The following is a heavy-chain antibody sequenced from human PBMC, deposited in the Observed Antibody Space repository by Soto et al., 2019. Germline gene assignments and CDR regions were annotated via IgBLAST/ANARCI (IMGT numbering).Heavy chain of an antibody. CDR2: INGDGTDT. CDR3: AREVGRGSGSYYLDY. D-gene: IGHD3-16*01. CDR1: GFTFSMYW. V-gene: IGHV3-74*03. Sequence: EVQLVESGGGLVQPGGSLRLSCAASGFTFSMYWMHWVRQAPGKGLLWVSRINGDGTDTTYADSVKGRFTISRDNAKNTVYLQMNGLRAEDTAVYYCAREVGRGSGSYYLDYWGPETLVSVCS. J-gene: IGHJ4*02.